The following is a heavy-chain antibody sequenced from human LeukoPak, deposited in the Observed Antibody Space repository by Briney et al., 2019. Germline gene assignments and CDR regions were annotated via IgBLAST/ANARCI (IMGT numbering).Heavy chain of an antibody. V-gene: IGHV4-30-2*01. CDR1: GGSISSGGYS. CDR2: IYHSGST. CDR3: AREGGNWFDR. Sequence: SQTLSLTCAVSGGSISSGGYSWSWIRQPRGKGLEWIGYIYHSGSTYYNPSLKSRVTISVARSKNQFSLKLSSVTAADTAVYYCAREGGNWFDRWGQGTLVTVSS. J-gene: IGHJ5*02. D-gene: IGHD1-26*01.